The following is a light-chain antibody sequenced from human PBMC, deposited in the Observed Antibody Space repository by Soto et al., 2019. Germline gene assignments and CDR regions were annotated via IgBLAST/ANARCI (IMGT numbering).Light chain of an antibody. J-gene: IGKJ5*01. CDR2: GAS. CDR3: QQRSNWIT. Sequence: ETVLTQSPGTLSLSPGERATLSCRASQSVSSNYLAWYQQKPGQAPRLLIYGASSRATGIPDRFSGSGSGTDFTLTINSLAPEDFAVYYCQQRSNWITFGQGTRLEI. CDR1: QSVSSNY. V-gene: IGKV3D-20*02.